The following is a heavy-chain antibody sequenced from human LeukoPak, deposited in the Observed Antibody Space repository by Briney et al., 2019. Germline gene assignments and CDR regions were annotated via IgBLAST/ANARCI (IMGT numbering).Heavy chain of an antibody. D-gene: IGHD6-13*01. J-gene: IGHJ5*02. V-gene: IGHV4-38-2*02. CDR1: GYSISSGYY. CDR2: LYHSGST. CDR3: AREMWSAAATTYDWFDP. Sequence: PSETLSLTCTVSGYSISSGYYWGWIRQPPGKGLEWIGSLYHSGSTHYNPSLKSRVTISVDTSKNQFSLKLSSLTAADTAVYYCAREMWSAAATTYDWFDPWGQGTLVTVSS.